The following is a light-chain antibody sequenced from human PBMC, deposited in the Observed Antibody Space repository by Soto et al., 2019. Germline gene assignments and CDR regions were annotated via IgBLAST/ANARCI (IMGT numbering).Light chain of an antibody. CDR3: QQYYSYPWT. J-gene: IGKJ1*01. CDR2: AAS. CDR1: QGISTY. V-gene: IGKV1-8*01. Sequence: AIRMTQSPSSLSASTGDRVTITCRASQGISTYLAWYQQKPGKAPNLLISAASTLQSRVPSRFSGSGSGTDFTLTISCLQSEDFATYYCQQYYSYPWTFGQGTKVEIK.